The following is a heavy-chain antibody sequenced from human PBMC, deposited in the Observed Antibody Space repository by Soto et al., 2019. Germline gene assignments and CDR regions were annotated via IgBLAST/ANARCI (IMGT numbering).Heavy chain of an antibody. J-gene: IGHJ4*02. CDR2: IIPIFGTA. CDR3: ARRHSSSWYYFDY. Sequence: SVKVCCKASGGTFSSYAISWVRQAPGQGLEWMGGIIPIFGTANYAQKFQGRVTITADKSTSTAYMELSSLRSEDTAVYYCARRHSSSWYYFDYWGQGTLVTVSS. CDR1: GGTFSSYA. D-gene: IGHD6-13*01. V-gene: IGHV1-69*06.